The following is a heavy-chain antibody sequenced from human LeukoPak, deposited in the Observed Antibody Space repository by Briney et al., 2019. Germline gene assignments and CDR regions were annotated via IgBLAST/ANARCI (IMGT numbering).Heavy chain of an antibody. Sequence: KSSETLSLTCTVSGGSISSYYWSWIRQPPGKGLEWIGYIYYSGSTNYNPSLKSRVTISVDTSKNQFSLKLSSVTAADTAVYYCARQDRGLMDYWGRGTLVTVSS. CDR2: IYYSGST. CDR3: ARQDRGLMDY. V-gene: IGHV4-59*08. J-gene: IGHJ4*02. D-gene: IGHD2-8*01. CDR1: GGSISSYY.